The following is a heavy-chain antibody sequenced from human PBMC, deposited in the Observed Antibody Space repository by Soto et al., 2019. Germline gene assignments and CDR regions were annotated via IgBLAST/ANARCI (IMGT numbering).Heavy chain of an antibody. CDR1: GFTFSSYW. Sequence: GGSLRLSCAASGFTFSSYWMHWVRQAPGKGLVWVSRINSDGSSTSYADSVKGRFTISRDKAKNTLYLQMNSLRAEDTAVYYCARDAYYDFWSGYYKDYYYYYMDVWGKGTTVTVSS. J-gene: IGHJ6*03. V-gene: IGHV3-74*01. D-gene: IGHD3-3*01. CDR2: INSDGSST. CDR3: ARDAYYDFWSGYYKDYYYYYMDV.